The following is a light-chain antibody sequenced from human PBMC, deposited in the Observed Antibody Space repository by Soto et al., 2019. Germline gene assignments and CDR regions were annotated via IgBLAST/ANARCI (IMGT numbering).Light chain of an antibody. CDR3: QQSYSTPRS. V-gene: IGKV1-39*01. J-gene: IGKJ1*01. CDR1: QSISSY. CDR2: AAS. Sequence: DIQMTQSPSSLSASVGDRVTITCRASQSISSYLNWYQQKPGKAPKLLIYAASSLQSGVPSRFSGSGSGTDFTLTISSLRPEDSATYYCQQSYSTPRSFGQGTGVEI.